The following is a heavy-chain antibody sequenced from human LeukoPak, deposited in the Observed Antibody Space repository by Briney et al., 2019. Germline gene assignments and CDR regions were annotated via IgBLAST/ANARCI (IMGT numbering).Heavy chain of an antibody. V-gene: IGHV4-61*08. CDR1: GGSISSGDYY. D-gene: IGHD5-12*01. CDR3: ARLSEYSGHAVVH. Sequence: SQTLSLTCTVSGGSISSGDYYWSWIRQPPGKGLEWIGYIYYSGSTNYNPSLKSRVTISVDTSKNQFSLKLSSVTAADTAVYYCARLSEYSGHAVVHWGQGTLVTVSS. CDR2: IYYSGST. J-gene: IGHJ5*02.